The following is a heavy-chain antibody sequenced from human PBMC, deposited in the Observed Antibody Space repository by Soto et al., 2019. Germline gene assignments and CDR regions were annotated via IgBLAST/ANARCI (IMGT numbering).Heavy chain of an antibody. CDR2: IYYSGST. J-gene: IGHJ4*02. D-gene: IGHD3-22*01. CDR3: ARTTSPAPFYDASADYER. V-gene: IGHV4-30-4*01. CDR1: GGSISNDNYY. Sequence: QVQLQESGPGLVKPSQTLSLTCTVSGGSISNDNYYWSWIRQPPGKGLEWIAYIYYSGSTYYNPSLKSRLTISVDPSKNQFSLKLSSVTAADTAVYYCARTTSPAPFYDASADYERWGQGPLVAVSS.